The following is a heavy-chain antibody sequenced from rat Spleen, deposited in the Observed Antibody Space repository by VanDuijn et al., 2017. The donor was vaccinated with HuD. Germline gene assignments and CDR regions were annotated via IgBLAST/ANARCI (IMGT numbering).Heavy chain of an antibody. V-gene: IGHV3-3*01. CDR2: INSAGST. J-gene: IGHJ3*01. CDR1: GYSISSSYK. D-gene: IGHD4-3*01. Sequence: EVQLQESGPGLVKPSQSLSLTCSVTGYSISSSYKWNWIRKFPGNKLEWMGYINSAGSTNYNPSLKSRISITRDTSKNQFFLQVNSVTTEDTATYYGARCGNSGYFNWFAYWGQGTLVTVSS. CDR3: ARCGNSGYFNWFAY.